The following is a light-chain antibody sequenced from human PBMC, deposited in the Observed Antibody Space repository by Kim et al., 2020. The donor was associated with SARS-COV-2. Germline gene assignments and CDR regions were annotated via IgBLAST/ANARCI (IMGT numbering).Light chain of an antibody. Sequence: DIQMTQSPSSLSASVGDRVTITCQASQDISNYLNWYQQNPGKAPKLLFYDASNLETGVPSRFSGSGSGTDFTFTISSLQPEDIATYYCQQYDNLLTFGGGTKGDIK. CDR1: QDISNY. CDR3: QQYDNLLT. J-gene: IGKJ4*01. V-gene: IGKV1-33*01. CDR2: DAS.